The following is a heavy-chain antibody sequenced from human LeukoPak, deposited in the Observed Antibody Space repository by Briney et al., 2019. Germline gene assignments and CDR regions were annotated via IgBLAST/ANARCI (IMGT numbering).Heavy chain of an antibody. J-gene: IGHJ4*02. CDR3: ARPTYKYYYDSTFIDY. Sequence: PSETLSLTCTVSGGSISSSSYYWGWIRQPPGKGLEWIGSIYYSGSTYYNPSLKSRVTISVDTSKNQFSLKLSSVTAAHTAVYYCARPTYKYYYDSTFIDYWGQGTLVTVSS. V-gene: IGHV4-39*01. CDR2: IYYSGST. CDR1: GGSISSSSYY. D-gene: IGHD3-22*01.